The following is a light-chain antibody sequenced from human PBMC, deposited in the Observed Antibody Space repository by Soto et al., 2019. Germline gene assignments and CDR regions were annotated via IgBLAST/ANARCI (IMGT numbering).Light chain of an antibody. J-gene: IGKJ4*01. V-gene: IGKV1-39*01. CDR2: AAS. Sequence: DIQMTQSPSSLSASVADRVTITCRASQSISSNLNWYQQKPGKAPKLLIYAASTLQSGVPSRFSGSGSATDFTLTISSLQPEDFATYYCQQSYSTPRTFGGGTKVEI. CDR3: QQSYSTPRT. CDR1: QSISSN.